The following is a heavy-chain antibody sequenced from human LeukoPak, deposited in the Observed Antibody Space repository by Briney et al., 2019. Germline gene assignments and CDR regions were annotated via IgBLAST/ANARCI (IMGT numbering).Heavy chain of an antibody. CDR2: ISSSSSYI. CDR3: ARWDFRGSMGFDY. CDR1: GFTFSSYS. D-gene: IGHD3-3*01. Sequence: GGSLRLSCAASGFTFSSYSMNWVRQAPGKGLEWVSSISSSSSYIYYADSVKGRFTISRDNAKNSLYLQMNSLRAEDTAVYYCARWDFRGSMGFDYWGQGTLVTVSS. J-gene: IGHJ4*02. V-gene: IGHV3-21*01.